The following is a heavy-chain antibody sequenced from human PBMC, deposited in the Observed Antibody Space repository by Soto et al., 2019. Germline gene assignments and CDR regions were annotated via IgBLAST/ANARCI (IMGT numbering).Heavy chain of an antibody. Sequence: QVQLVQSGAEVKKPGSSVKLSCKASGGTFSSYTISWVRQAPGQGLEWMGGIIPIFGTANYAQKFLGRVTITADESTSTAYMELSSLRSEDTAVYYCANEGSSGILQLDYWGQGTLVTVSS. CDR3: ANEGSSGILQLDY. D-gene: IGHD6-13*01. V-gene: IGHV1-69*12. CDR2: IIPIFGTA. J-gene: IGHJ4*02. CDR1: GGTFSSYT.